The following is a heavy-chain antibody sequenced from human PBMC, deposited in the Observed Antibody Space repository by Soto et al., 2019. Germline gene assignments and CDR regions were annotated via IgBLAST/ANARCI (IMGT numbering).Heavy chain of an antibody. D-gene: IGHD3-10*01. CDR2: IYHSGST. Sequence: TSETLSLTCAVSCGSISSSNWWSWVRQPPGKGLEWIGEIYHSGSTNYNPSLKSRVTISVDKSKNQFSLKLSSVTAADTAVYYCARGKGSYYGSGSYSRSWYYGMDVWGQGTTVTVSS. V-gene: IGHV4-4*02. CDR3: ARGKGSYYGSGSYSRSWYYGMDV. CDR1: CGSISSSNW. J-gene: IGHJ6*02.